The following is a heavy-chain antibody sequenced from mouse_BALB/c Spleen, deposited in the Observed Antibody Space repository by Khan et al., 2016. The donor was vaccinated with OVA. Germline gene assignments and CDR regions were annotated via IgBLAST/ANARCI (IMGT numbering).Heavy chain of an antibody. CDR1: GFNIKDTY. Sequence: VQLQQSGAELVKPGASVKLSCTASGFNIKDTYMHWVTQRPEQGLEWIGRIDPAYGTTNYDQKFQGKAPITADPSSTTAYRQLSSLTAEDTAVYYGATEYYGSRRYFDYWGQGTTLTVSA. CDR3: ATEYYGSRRYFDY. D-gene: IGHD1-1*01. J-gene: IGHJ2*01. CDR2: IDPAYGTT. V-gene: IGHV14-3*02.